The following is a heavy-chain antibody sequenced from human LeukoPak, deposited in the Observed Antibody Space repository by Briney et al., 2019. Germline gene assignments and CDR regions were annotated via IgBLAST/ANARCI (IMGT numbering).Heavy chain of an antibody. CDR2: IYSGDSHT. CDR3: ASARHGDHVWDY. D-gene: IGHD3-16*01. V-gene: IGHV5-51*01. J-gene: IGHJ4*02. Sequence: GESLQISCKGSGYTFTYWIGWVRQMPGKGLEWMGIIYSGDSHTKYSPSFQGRVTISADKSISAAYLQWSSLEASDTAMYYCASARHGDHVWDYWGQGILVTVSS. CDR1: GYTFTYW.